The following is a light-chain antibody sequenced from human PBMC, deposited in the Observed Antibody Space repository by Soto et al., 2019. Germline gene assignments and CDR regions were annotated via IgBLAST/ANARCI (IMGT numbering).Light chain of an antibody. CDR2: AAS. Sequence: DIQMTQSPSSLSASVGDRVTITCRASQSISNYLNWYQQKPGKAPNLLIYAASSLQSGVPSRFSGSGSGSDFNITISSLQPEDFATYYCKQSYSIPRTFGHGTKVDIK. CDR3: KQSYSIPRT. CDR1: QSISNY. J-gene: IGKJ3*01. V-gene: IGKV1-39*01.